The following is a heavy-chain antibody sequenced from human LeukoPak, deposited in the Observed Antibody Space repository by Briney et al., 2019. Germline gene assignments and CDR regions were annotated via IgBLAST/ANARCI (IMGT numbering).Heavy chain of an antibody. Sequence: GGSLRLSCAASGFTFSTYWMHWVRLPPGKGLEWVSVIYSGGSTYYADSVKGRFTISRDNSKNTLYLQMNSLRAEDTAVYYCARDCSGGSCYSDYWGQGTLVTVSS. D-gene: IGHD2-15*01. J-gene: IGHJ4*02. V-gene: IGHV3-66*01. CDR2: IYSGGST. CDR3: ARDCSGGSCYSDY. CDR1: GFTFSTYW.